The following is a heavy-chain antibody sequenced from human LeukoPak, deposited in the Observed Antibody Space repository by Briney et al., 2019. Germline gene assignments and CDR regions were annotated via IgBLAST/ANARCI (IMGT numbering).Heavy chain of an antibody. D-gene: IGHD6-19*01. J-gene: IGHJ6*03. Sequence: SETLSLTCTVSGGSNSSSSYDWGWIRQPPGKGLEWSGSIYYSGSTYYNPSLKSRVTISVDTTKNQFSLKLSSVTAADTTVYYCARDRRYSSGWYNTWYYYMDVWGKGTTVTVSS. CDR1: GGSNSSSSYD. CDR2: IYYSGST. CDR3: ARDRRYSSGWYNTWYYYMDV. V-gene: IGHV4-39*07.